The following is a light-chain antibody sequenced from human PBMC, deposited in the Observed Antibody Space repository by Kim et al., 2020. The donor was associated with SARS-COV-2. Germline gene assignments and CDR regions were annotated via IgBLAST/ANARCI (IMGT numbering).Light chain of an antibody. V-gene: IGLV1-40*01. J-gene: IGLJ1*01. CDR2: GNS. CDR3: QSYDSSLSGSGV. CDR1: SSNIGAGYD. Sequence: VTISCTGSSSNIGAGYDVHWYQQLPGTAPKLLIYGNSNRPSGVPDRFSGSKSGTSASLAITGLQAEDEAGYYCQSYDSSLSGSGVFGTGTKVTVL.